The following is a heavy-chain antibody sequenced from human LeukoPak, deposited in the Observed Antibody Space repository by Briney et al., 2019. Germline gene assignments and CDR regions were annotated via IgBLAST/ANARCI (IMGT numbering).Heavy chain of an antibody. J-gene: IGHJ4*02. CDR3: ARHGTVTSGILIDY. Sequence: EEPLKISRKGSRYNFTSYWNGRVRQMPGKSLEWMGIIYPCDSDTRYSPSFQGQVTISADNSISTAYLQWSSLKASDTAMYYCARHGTVTSGILIDYWGQGTLVTVSS. D-gene: IGHD4-17*01. V-gene: IGHV5-51*01. CDR1: RYNFTSYW. CDR2: IYPCDSDT.